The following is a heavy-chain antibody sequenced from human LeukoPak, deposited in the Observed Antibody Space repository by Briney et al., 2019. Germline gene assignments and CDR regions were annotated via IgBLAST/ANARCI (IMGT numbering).Heavy chain of an antibody. Sequence: ASVEVSCKASGHTFTSYDINWVRQATGQGLEWMGWMNPNSGNTDYAQKFQGRVTMTRDTSISTAYMALSSLRSEDTAVYYCATVRREGTLVRGVVVPPYYYYGMDVWGQGTTVTVSS. CDR3: ATVRREGTLVRGVVVPPYYYYGMDV. J-gene: IGHJ6*02. D-gene: IGHD3-10*01. V-gene: IGHV1-8*01. CDR2: MNPNSGNT. CDR1: GHTFTSYD.